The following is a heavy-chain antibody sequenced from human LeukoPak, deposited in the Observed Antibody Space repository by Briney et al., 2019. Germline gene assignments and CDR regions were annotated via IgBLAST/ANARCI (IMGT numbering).Heavy chain of an antibody. V-gene: IGHV1-8*01. CDR3: ARGFRDSSGRKPDY. Sequence: GASVKVSCKASGYTFTSYDINWMRQAPGQGLEWMGWMNPNSGNTGYAQKFQDRVTMTRNTSIKTAYMELSSLRSEDMAVYYCARGFRDSSGRKPDYWGQGTLVTVSS. J-gene: IGHJ4*02. CDR1: GYTFTSYD. D-gene: IGHD3-22*01. CDR2: MNPNSGNT.